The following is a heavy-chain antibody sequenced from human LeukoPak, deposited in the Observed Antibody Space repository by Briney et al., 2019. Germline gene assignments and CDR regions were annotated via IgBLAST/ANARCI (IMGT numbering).Heavy chain of an antibody. Sequence: GASVKVSCKASGYTFSNYAMHWMRQAPGQRLEWMGWINGGNDDTDYSQKFQGRVTITRDTSASTAYMELSSLTSEDTAVYYCARGSGWYYFDYWGQGTPVTVSS. CDR1: GYTFSNYA. CDR3: ARGSGWYYFDY. CDR2: INGGNDDT. J-gene: IGHJ4*02. V-gene: IGHV1-3*01. D-gene: IGHD6-19*01.